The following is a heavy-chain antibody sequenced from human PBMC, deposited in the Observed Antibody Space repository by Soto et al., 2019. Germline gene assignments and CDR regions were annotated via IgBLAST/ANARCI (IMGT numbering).Heavy chain of an antibody. CDR3: ATDGSYAQHV. D-gene: IGHD3-16*01. CDR1: GFTFSSTW. Sequence: EEQVVESGGGLVQPGGSLRLSCGASGFTFSSTWMHWVRHAPGKGLVWVSHINSDGSTTTYADSVRGRFTISRDNAKNTVYLQMNSLRAEDTAVYYCATDGSYAQHVWGQGTTVTVSS. V-gene: IGHV3-74*03. CDR2: INSDGSTT. J-gene: IGHJ6*02.